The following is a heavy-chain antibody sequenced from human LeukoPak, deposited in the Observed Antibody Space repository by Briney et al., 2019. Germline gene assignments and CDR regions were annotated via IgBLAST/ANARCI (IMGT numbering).Heavy chain of an antibody. J-gene: IGHJ4*02. CDR3: AKDLAAAAFDY. Sequence: GGSLRLSCAASGFTFSDYYMSWIRQAPGKGLEWVSYISSSGSTIYYADSVKGRFTISRDNSKNTLYLQMNSLRAEDTAVHYCAKDLAAAAFDYWGQGTLVTVSS. D-gene: IGHD6-13*01. CDR2: ISSSGSTI. CDR1: GFTFSDYY. V-gene: IGHV3-11*04.